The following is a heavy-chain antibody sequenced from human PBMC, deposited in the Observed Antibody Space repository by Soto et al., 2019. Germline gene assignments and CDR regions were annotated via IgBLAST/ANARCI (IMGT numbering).Heavy chain of an antibody. CDR1: GVSFSGYY. D-gene: IGHD4-17*01. V-gene: IGHV4-34*01. CDR2: INHSGST. CDR3: ARVVADYGDHESYYFDY. Sequence: SETLSLTCAVYGVSFSGYYWSWIRQPPGKGLEWIGEINHSGSTNYNPSLKSRVTISVDTSKNQFSLKLSSVTAADTAVYYCARVVADYGDHESYYFDYWGQGTLVTVSS. J-gene: IGHJ4*02.